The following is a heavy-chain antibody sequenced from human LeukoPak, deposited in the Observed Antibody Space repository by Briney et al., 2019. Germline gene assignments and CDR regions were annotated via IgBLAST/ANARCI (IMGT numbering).Heavy chain of an antibody. CDR1: GGSISSYY. J-gene: IGHJ3*02. Sequence: ETLSLTCTVSGGSISSYYWSWIRQPPGKGLEWIGYIYYSGSTNYNPSLKSRVTISVDTSKNQFSLKLSSVTAADTAVYYCASASVAATVPDAFDIWGQGTMVTVSS. V-gene: IGHV4-59*01. CDR2: IYYSGST. CDR3: ASASVAATVPDAFDI. D-gene: IGHD2-15*01.